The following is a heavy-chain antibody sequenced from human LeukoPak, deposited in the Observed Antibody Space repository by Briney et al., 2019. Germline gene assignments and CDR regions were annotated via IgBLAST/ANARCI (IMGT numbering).Heavy chain of an antibody. D-gene: IGHD3/OR15-3a*01. CDR2: TSGSI. CDR3: ARVLAIFGLDTTDFYMDV. J-gene: IGHJ6*03. CDR1: GASISSHY. Sequence: SETLSLTCAFSGASISSHYWSWIRQPPGKGLEWIGYTSGSISDNPSLKSRVAVSVDPSQNQVSLSLTSVTAADTAVYYCARVLAIFGLDTTDFYMDVWGKGTMVTVSS. V-gene: IGHV4-59*11.